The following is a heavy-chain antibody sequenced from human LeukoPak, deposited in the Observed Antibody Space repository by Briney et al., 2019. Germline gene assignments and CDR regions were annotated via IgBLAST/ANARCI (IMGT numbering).Heavy chain of an antibody. D-gene: IGHD3-10*01. CDR2: LKWNGDNI. CDR3: ASIARDGSGRFAY. CDR1: GFAFDDYG. Sequence: GGSLRLSCAASGFAFDDYGMTWVRQAPGKGLEWVSGLKWNGDNIRYADSVKGRFTISRDNSKNTLYLQMNSLRAEDTAVYCCASIARDGSGRFAYWGQGPLVTVSS. V-gene: IGHV3-20*04. J-gene: IGHJ4*02.